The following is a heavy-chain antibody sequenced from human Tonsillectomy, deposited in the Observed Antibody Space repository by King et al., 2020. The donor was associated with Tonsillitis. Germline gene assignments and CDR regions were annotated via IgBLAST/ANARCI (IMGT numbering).Heavy chain of an antibody. D-gene: IGHD1-26*01. CDR3: ARYVSGSFDY. J-gene: IGHJ4*02. CDR1: GGSISSSDHY. Sequence: LQLQESGPGVVKPSETLSLTCTVAGGSISSSDHYWAWIRQPPGKGLEWIGYMYYSGTIFYNPSLKSRITISGGTSENRFSLKWTSVTAADTAVYFCARYVSGSFDYWGQGALVTVSS. CDR2: MYYSGTI. V-gene: IGHV4-39*01.